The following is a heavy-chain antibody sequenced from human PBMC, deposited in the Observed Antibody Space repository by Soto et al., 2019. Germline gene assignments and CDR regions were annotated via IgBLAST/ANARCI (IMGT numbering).Heavy chain of an antibody. Sequence: EVQLVESGGGLVQPGGSLRLSCAASGFTFSSYEMNWVRQAPGKGLEWVSYISSSGTTIYYADSVRGRFTISRDNAKNSLYLQMNSLRAEDTAVYYCARTYSGGWPLYYYYYYGMDVWGQGTTVTVSS. J-gene: IGHJ6*02. CDR2: ISSSGTTI. CDR1: GFTFSSYE. D-gene: IGHD6-19*01. CDR3: ARTYSGGWPLYYYYYYGMDV. V-gene: IGHV3-48*03.